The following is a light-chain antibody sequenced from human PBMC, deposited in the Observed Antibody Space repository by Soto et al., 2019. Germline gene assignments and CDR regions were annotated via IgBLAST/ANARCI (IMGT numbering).Light chain of an antibody. CDR1: SSDVGSYNL. V-gene: IGLV2-23*01. J-gene: IGLJ1*01. Sequence: QSVLTQPASVSGSPGQSITISCTGTSSDVGSYNLVSWYQQHPGKAPKLMIYEGSERPSGVSYRFSGSKSGNTASLTISGLQAEDEADYYCCSYAGSGTFYVFGTGTKVTGL. CDR2: EGS. CDR3: CSYAGSGTFYV.